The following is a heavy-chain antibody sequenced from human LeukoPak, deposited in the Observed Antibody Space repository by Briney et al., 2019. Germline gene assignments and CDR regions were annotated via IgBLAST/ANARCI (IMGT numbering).Heavy chain of an antibody. CDR1: GFTFSAYS. Sequence: GGSLRLSCAASGFTFSAYSLGGAGRAPGRGWGWVYSISSSGSTIYYADSVKGRFTISRDNAKNLLYLQMNSLRAGDTAIYYCVRDQDEDRGSTTFDRWGQGTLVTVSS. J-gene: IGHJ4*02. CDR2: ISSSGSTI. D-gene: IGHD1-26*01. CDR3: VRDQDEDRGSTTFDR. V-gene: IGHV3-11*01.